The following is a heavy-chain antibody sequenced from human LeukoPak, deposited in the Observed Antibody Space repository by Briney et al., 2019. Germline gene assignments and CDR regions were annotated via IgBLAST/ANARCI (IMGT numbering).Heavy chain of an antibody. CDR1: GGSISNYY. CDR3: ARGRASHYYWFDP. V-gene: IGHV4-59*08. J-gene: IGHJ5*02. CDR2: IYYSGST. Sequence: SETLSLTCTVSGGSISNYYWSWIRQPPGKGLEWIGYIYYSGSTNCNPSLKSRVTISEDTSKNQFSLKLSSVTAADTAVYYCARGRASHYYWFDPWGQGTLVTVSS. D-gene: IGHD3-10*01.